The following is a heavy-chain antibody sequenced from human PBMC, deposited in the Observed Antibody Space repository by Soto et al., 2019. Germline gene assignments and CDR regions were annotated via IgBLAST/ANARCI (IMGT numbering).Heavy chain of an antibody. J-gene: IGHJ4*02. Sequence: TSETLSLTCTFSGCYISSCYWCWIRQPTGRGLEWIGYIYYSGSTNYNPAPKSRVTISVDTSKNQFSLKLSSVTAGDTAVYYCARDHHDYGDGIYYWGQGTLVTVS. V-gene: IGHV4-59*01. CDR3: ARDHHDYGDGIYY. CDR1: GCYISSCY. D-gene: IGHD4-17*01. CDR2: IYYSGST.